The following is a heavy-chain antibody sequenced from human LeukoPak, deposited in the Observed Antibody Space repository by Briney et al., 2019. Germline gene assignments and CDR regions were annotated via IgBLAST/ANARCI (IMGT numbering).Heavy chain of an antibody. Sequence: ASVKVSCKASGYTFTSYDINWVRHATGQGLEWMGWMSPNSGDTGYAQKFQGRVTMTRDTSISTAYMELTSLRSEDTAIYYCARGPPNWGLDFWGQGALVTVSS. J-gene: IGHJ4*02. CDR1: GYTFTSYD. CDR3: ARGPPNWGLDF. CDR2: MSPNSGDT. V-gene: IGHV1-8*01. D-gene: IGHD7-27*01.